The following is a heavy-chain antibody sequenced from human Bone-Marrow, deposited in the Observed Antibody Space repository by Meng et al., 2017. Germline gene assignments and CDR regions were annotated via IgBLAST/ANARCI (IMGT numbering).Heavy chain of an antibody. CDR2: IYYSGST. CDR1: GGSISSYY. CDR3: AIGPGYSSGWYGNSFDY. D-gene: IGHD6-19*01. Sequence: GSLRLSCTVSGGSISSYYWSWIRQPPGKGLEWIGYIYYSGSTNYNPSLKSRVTISVDTSKNQFSLKLSSVTAADTAVYYCAIGPGYSSGWYGNSFDYWGQGTRVTCYS. J-gene: IGHJ4*02. V-gene: IGHV4-59*01.